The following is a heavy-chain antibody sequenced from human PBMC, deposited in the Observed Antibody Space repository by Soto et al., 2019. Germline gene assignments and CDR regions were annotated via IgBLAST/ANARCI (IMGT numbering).Heavy chain of an antibody. V-gene: IGHV3-21*01. CDR2: ITTSSAYI. CDR3: VRSGTARLLRHSWFDT. Sequence: EVQLVESGGGLVKPGGSLRLSCAASGFTFNTYEMNWVRQAPGKGLEGVSSITTSSAYIYNADSLKGRITISRDNAKNSLFLQMNSLRAEDTAVYYCVRSGTARLLRHSWFDTWGQGTLVTVSS. J-gene: IGHJ5*02. D-gene: IGHD2-21*01. CDR1: GFTFNTYE.